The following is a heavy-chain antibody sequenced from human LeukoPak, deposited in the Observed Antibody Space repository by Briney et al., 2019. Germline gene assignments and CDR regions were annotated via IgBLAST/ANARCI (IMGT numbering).Heavy chain of an antibody. CDR1: GGSISSYY. V-gene: IGHV4-59*01. Sequence: PSETLSLTCTVSGGSISSYYWSWIRQPPGKGLEWIGYIYYSGSTNYNPSLKSRVTISVDTSKNQFSLRLTSVTAAVTAVYYCARGGSYYDFWSGYYDYYYYMDVWGKGTMVTVSS. CDR3: ARGGSYYDFWSGYYDYYYYMDV. D-gene: IGHD3-3*01. J-gene: IGHJ6*03. CDR2: IYYSGST.